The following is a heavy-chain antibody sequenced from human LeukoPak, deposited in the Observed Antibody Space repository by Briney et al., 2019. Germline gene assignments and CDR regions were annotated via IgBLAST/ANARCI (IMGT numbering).Heavy chain of an antibody. CDR1: GYTFTGYY. J-gene: IGHJ6*03. V-gene: IGHV1-2*02. Sequence: GASVKVSCKASGYTFTGYYMHWVRQAAGQGLEWMGWINPNSGCTNYAQKFQGRVTMTRDTSISTAYMELSRLRSDDTAVYYCARDHRSYIAPHYYYMDVWGKGTTVTVSS. CDR3: ARDHRSYIAPHYYYMDV. D-gene: IGHD2-15*01. CDR2: INPNSGCT.